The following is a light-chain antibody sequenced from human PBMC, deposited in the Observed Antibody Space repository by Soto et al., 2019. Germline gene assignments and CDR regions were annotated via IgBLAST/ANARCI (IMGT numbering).Light chain of an antibody. V-gene: IGKV3-11*01. J-gene: IGKJ4*01. CDR3: QQRGVWPLT. CDR2: ESS. Sequence: EIVLTQSPATLSLSPGERATLSCRASQSVGTSLAWYQQKSGQAPRLLFYESSNRATYIPARFSASGPGTDFTLTISGLEPEDFAVYYCQQRGVWPLTFGGGTKVEIK. CDR1: QSVGTS.